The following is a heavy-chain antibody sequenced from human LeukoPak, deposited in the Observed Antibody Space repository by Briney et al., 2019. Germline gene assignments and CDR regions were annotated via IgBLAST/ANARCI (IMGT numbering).Heavy chain of an antibody. J-gene: IGHJ4*02. CDR3: ASNKWEPPTNY. D-gene: IGHD1-26*01. V-gene: IGHV3-48*04. CDR1: GFTFSSYA. CDR2: ISGSSSTI. Sequence: GSLRLSCAASGFTFSSYAMSWLRQAPGKGLEWVSYISGSSSTIYYADSVKGRFTISRDNAKNSLYLQMNSLRAEDTAVYYCASNKWEPPTNYWGQGTLVTVSS.